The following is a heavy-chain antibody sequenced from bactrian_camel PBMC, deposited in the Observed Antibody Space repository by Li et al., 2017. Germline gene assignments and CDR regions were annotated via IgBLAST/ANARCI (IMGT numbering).Heavy chain of an antibody. D-gene: IGHD2*01. V-gene: IGHV3S40*01. CDR1: GFQFTYYE. CDR2: INSGGGVT. CDR3: AADTGSWRTFGY. J-gene: IGHJ6*01. Sequence: DVQLVESGGGLVQPGGSLKLSCVASGFQFTYYEMSWVRQAPGKGLEWVSAINSGGGVTYYTDSVKGRFTISRDNPQNTLYLQMTSLKPEDTAMYYCAADTGSWRTFGYWDQGTQVTVS.